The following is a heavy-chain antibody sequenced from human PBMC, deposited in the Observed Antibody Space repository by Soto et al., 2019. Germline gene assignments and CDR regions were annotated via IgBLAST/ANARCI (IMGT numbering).Heavy chain of an antibody. D-gene: IGHD5-18*01. J-gene: IGHJ5*02. CDR2: IYSDGTT. CDR1: GGSISGYY. V-gene: IGHV4-4*07. Sequence: PSETLSLTCIVSGGSISGYYWSWIRQPAGKELEWIGRIYSDGTTNYNPSLKGRGTMSVDTPKKQISLKLTSVTAADTAMYYCARDRGYRSGSFGSWGQGVLVTVSS. CDR3: ARDRGYRSGSFGS.